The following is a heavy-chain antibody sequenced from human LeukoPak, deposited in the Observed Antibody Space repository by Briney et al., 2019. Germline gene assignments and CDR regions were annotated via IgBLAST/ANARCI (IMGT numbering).Heavy chain of an antibody. Sequence: QAGGSLRLSCAASGFTFSSYGMHWVRQAPGKGLEWVAFIRYDGSNKYYADSVKGRFTISRDNSKNTLYLQMNSLRAEDTAVYYCAKSITMVRGAWEDYWGQGTLVTVSS. V-gene: IGHV3-30*02. CDR2: IRYDGSNK. CDR3: AKSITMVRGAWEDY. J-gene: IGHJ4*02. D-gene: IGHD3-10*01. CDR1: GFTFSSYG.